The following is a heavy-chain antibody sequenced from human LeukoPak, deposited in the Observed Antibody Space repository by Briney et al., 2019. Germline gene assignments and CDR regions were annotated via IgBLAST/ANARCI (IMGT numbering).Heavy chain of an antibody. D-gene: IGHD2-2*01. CDR3: AKGPAAMFYYGMDV. CDR1: GFTFDDYA. Sequence: PGGSLRLSCAASGFTFDDYAVHWVRQAPGKGLGWVSGTSWNSGSIGYADSVKGRFTISRDNAKNSLYLQMNSLRAEDTALYYCAKGPAAMFYYGMDVWGQGTTVTVSS. V-gene: IGHV3-9*01. J-gene: IGHJ6*02. CDR2: TSWNSGSI.